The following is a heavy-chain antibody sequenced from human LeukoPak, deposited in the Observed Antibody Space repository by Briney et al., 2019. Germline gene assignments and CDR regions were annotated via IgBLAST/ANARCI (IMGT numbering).Heavy chain of an antibody. J-gene: IGHJ5*02. CDR2: ISGNNGYR. CDR3: ARGLEWLTRRHTWFDP. Sequence: ASVKVSCKASGYSLTNYGISWVRQAPGQGLEWMAWISGNNGYRNYAQKFQDRVTMTADTSTSTAYMELRSLRSDDTAVYYCARGLEWLTRRHTWFDPWGQGTLVTVSS. D-gene: IGHD3-3*01. V-gene: IGHV1-18*01. CDR1: GYSLTNYG.